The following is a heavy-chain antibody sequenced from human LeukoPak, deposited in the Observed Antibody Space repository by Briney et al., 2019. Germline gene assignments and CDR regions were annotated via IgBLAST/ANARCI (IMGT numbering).Heavy chain of an antibody. V-gene: IGHV3-23*01. CDR2: ISGSGGST. CDR1: GFNFSSYA. D-gene: IGHD3-3*01. CDR3: AKDRDFWSGYYSPIDY. Sequence: GGSLTLPCAASGFNFSSYAMSWVRQARGKGKKWVSAISGSGGSTYYADSVKGRFTISRDNSKNTLYLQMNSLRAEDPAVYYCAKDRDFWSGYYSPIDYWGQGTLVTVSS. J-gene: IGHJ4*02.